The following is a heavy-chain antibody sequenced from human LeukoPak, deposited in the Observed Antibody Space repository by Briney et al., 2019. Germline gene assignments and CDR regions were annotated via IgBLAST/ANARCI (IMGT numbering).Heavy chain of an antibody. CDR2: ISGSGGST. CDR3: AKVTTQGRITIFGVARGYFDY. CDR1: GFTFSSYA. Sequence: GGSLRLSCAASGFTFSSYAMSWVRQAPGKGLEWVSAISGSGGSTYYADSVKGRFTISRDNSKNTLYLQMNSLRAEDTAVYYCAKVTTQGRITIFGVARGYFDYWGQGTLVTVSS. D-gene: IGHD3-3*01. V-gene: IGHV3-23*01. J-gene: IGHJ4*02.